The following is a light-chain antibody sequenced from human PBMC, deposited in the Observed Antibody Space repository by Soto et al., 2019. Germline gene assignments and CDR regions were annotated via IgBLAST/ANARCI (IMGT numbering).Light chain of an antibody. CDR1: QSISTY. J-gene: IGKJ1*01. CDR2: AAS. V-gene: IGKV1-39*01. CDR3: QQSYSTPGWT. Sequence: DIQMTQSPSSLSASVGDRVTITCRASQSISTYLIWYQQKPGKAPKLLIYAASSLQSGVPSRFSGSGSGTDFTLTISSLQPEDFATYYCQQSYSTPGWTFGQGTKVDI.